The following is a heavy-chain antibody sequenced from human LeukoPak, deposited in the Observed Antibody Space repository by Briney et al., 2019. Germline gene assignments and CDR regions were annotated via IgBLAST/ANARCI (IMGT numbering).Heavy chain of an antibody. Sequence: GESLKISCKGSGYSFTSFWIGLVRPMPGKGPEWVGIIYPGDSDTRYSPSFQGQVTISADKSTSTAYLQWSSLKASDTAMYYCARRSSGWYQDYWGQGTLVTVSS. CDR3: ARRSSGWYQDY. CDR1: GYSFTSFW. V-gene: IGHV5-51*01. D-gene: IGHD6-19*01. CDR2: IYPGDSDT. J-gene: IGHJ4*02.